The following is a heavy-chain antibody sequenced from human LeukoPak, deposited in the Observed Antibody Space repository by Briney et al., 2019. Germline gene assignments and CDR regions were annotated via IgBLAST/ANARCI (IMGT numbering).Heavy chain of an antibody. CDR3: ARFWEGLWDTHYFDY. V-gene: IGHV4-34*01. Sequence: SETLSLTCAVYGGSFSGYYWSWIRQPPGKGLEWIGEINHSGSTNYNPSLKSRVTISVDTSKNQFSLKLSSVTAADTAVYYCARFWEGLWDTHYFDYWGQGTLVTVSS. CDR2: INHSGST. D-gene: IGHD5-18*01. J-gene: IGHJ4*02. CDR1: GGSFSGYY.